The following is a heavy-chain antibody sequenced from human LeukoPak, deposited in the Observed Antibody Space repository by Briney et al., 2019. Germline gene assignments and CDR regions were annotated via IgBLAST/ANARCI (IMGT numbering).Heavy chain of an antibody. V-gene: IGHV4-59*01. D-gene: IGHD3-10*01. J-gene: IGHJ4*02. CDR2: IYYSGST. Sequence: QTSETLSLTCTVSGGSISSYYWSWIRQPPGKGLEWIGYIYYSGSTNYNPSLKSRVTISVDTSKNQFSLKLSSVTAADTAVYYCARVRGSGSYSDYWGQGTLVTVSS. CDR1: GGSISSYY. CDR3: ARVRGSGSYSDY.